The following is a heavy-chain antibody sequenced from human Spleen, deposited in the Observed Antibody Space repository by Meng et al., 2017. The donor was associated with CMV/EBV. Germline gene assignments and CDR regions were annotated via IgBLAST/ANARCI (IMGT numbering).Heavy chain of an antibody. D-gene: IGHD3/OR15-3a*01. J-gene: IGHJ6*02. CDR3: ARDQYDFLSDYLNTYSMDV. CDR1: FSRFT. Sequence: FSRFTINWVRQAPGKGLEWVSSISGSGSSIYYADSVKGRFTISRDNAKNSLYLQMSSLRAEDTAVYYCARDQYDFLSDYLNTYSMDVWGQGTTVTVSS. V-gene: IGHV3-21*04. CDR2: ISGSGSSI.